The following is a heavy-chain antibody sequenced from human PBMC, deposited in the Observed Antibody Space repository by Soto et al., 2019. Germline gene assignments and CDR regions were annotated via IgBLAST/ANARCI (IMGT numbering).Heavy chain of an antibody. CDR2: ISGDGIND. CDR3: ARARRGTYYDTQGPYFQH. V-gene: IGHV3-30-3*01. D-gene: IGHD3-22*01. J-gene: IGHJ1*01. CDR1: GFTFTNYA. Sequence: PAGSLRLSCAASGFTFTNYAIHWVRQAPGKGLEWVAAISGDGINDYYADSVTGRFTISRDNSKNTLYLQMNSLRDEDTAVYYCARARRGTYYDTQGPYFQHWGQGTLVTVSS.